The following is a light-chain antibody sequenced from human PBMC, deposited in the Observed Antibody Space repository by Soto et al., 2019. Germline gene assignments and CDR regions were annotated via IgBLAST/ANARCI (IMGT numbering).Light chain of an antibody. CDR1: QSVSGY. Sequence: EIVMTQSPGTVSVFPGETVTLSCRASQSVSGYLDWFHQKPGQAPRLVLLRIFTRAIGVPARFSGSGSETEFTLTISGLQSEDSGVYYCQQRSNWPTFGQGTKVDIK. J-gene: IGKJ1*01. CDR3: QQRSNWPT. V-gene: IGKV3-15*01. CDR2: RIF.